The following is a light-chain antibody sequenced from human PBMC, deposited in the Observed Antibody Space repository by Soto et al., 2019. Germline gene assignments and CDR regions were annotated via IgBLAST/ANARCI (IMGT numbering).Light chain of an antibody. CDR3: SSYTSSSTLNYV. Sequence: QSVLIQPASVSGSPGQSITISCTGTSSDVGGYNYVSWYQQHPGKAPKLMIYEVSNRPSGVSNRFSGSKSGNTASLTISGLQAEDEADYYCSSYTSSSTLNYVFGTGTKVTVL. CDR2: EVS. CDR1: SSDVGGYNY. J-gene: IGLJ1*01. V-gene: IGLV2-14*01.